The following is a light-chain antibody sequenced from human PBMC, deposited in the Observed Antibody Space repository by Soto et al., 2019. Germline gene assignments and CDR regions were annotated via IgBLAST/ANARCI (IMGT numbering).Light chain of an antibody. V-gene: IGKV1-5*01. Sequence: IQMTQSPSTLSASVGDRVTITCRASHNIERWMAWYQQKPGKAPSLLIFDASALHSGVPSRFSGSGSGTDFTLTISSLQPDDFATYYCQQFAISTTFGQGTKVEVK. CDR3: QQFAISTT. CDR2: DAS. CDR1: HNIERW. J-gene: IGKJ1*01.